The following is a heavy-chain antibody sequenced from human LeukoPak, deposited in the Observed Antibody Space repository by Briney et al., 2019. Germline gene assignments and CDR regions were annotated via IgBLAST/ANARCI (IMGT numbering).Heavy chain of an antibody. CDR1: GFTFSSYA. J-gene: IGHJ4*02. Sequence: GGSLRLSCAVSGFTFSSYAMTWVRQAPGKGLEWVSAISGTGANTYYADPVKGRFTTSRDNPRSTLYLQMNSLSNEDTAVYYCAYADNNGWYYFDYWGQGTLATVSS. CDR2: ISGTGANT. V-gene: IGHV3-23*01. CDR3: AYADNNGWYYFDY. D-gene: IGHD6-19*01.